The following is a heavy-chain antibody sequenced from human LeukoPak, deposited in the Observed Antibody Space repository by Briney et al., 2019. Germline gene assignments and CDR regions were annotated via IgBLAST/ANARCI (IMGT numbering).Heavy chain of an antibody. CDR2: IYTSGST. D-gene: IGHD3-10*01. V-gene: IGHV4-61*02. CDR3: ATSDGSGFDY. J-gene: IGHJ4*02. CDR1: GGSISSGSYY. Sequence: SETLSLTCTVSGGSISSGSYYWSWIRQPAGKGLEWIGRIYTSGSTNYNPSLKSRVTISVDTSKNQFSLKLSSVTAADTAVYYCATSDGSGFDYWGQGTLVTVSS.